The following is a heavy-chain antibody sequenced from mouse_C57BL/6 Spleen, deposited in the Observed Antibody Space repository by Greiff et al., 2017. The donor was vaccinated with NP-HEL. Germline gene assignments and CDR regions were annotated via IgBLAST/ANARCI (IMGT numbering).Heavy chain of an antibody. Sequence: QVQLQQPGAELVRPGTSVKVSCKASGYTFTSYLMQWVKQRPGQGLEWIGVIDPASGCTNYNQKFKGKATLTVDTSSSTAYMQLSSLTSADSAVYYWADGNFDYWGQGTTLTVSS. V-gene: IGHV1-59*01. CDR2: IDPASGCT. J-gene: IGHJ2*01. CDR1: GYTFTSYL. D-gene: IGHD2-1*01. CDR3: ADGNFDY.